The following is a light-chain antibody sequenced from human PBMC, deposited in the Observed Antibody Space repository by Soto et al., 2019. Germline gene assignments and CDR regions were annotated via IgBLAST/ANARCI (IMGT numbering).Light chain of an antibody. V-gene: IGKV3-15*01. Sequence: ETVMPPSPGTLSVSPGETAPLSGLSSQNVYTKLAWYQQKPGQALRLVLYGASTRATSVPARFSGSGSGTEFTLTISSLQSEDFAVYYCQQYNNWPPETCGQGNKGAIK. CDR3: QQYNNWPPET. CDR2: GAS. CDR1: QNVYTK. J-gene: IGKJ1*01.